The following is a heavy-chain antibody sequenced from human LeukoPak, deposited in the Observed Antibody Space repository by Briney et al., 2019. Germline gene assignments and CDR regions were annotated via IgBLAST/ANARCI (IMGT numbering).Heavy chain of an antibody. CDR1: GFTFSSYA. V-gene: IGHV3-23*01. J-gene: IGHJ4*02. D-gene: IGHD5-18*01. Sequence: PGGSLTLSCAATGFTFSSYAMSWVRQTPGKGMEWVSTISSTGDSTYHADSVKGRFTISRDNSKNTLYLQMNSLRAEDTAVYYCAKGHQVTFFDYWGQGTLVTVSS. CDR2: ISSTGDST. CDR3: AKGHQVTFFDY.